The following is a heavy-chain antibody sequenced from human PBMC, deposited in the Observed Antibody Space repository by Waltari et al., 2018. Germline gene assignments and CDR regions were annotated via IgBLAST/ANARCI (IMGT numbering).Heavy chain of an antibody. J-gene: IGHJ6*02. D-gene: IGHD3-10*01. V-gene: IGHV4-39*07. Sequence: QLQLQESGPGLVKPSETLSLTCTVSGGSISSSSYYWGWIRQPPGKGLEWIGSIYYSGSTYYNPSLKSRVTISVDTSKNQFSLKLSSVTAADTAVYYCARGGEVDLYGMDVWGQGTTVTVSS. CDR3: ARGGEVDLYGMDV. CDR1: GGSISSSSYY. CDR2: IYYSGST.